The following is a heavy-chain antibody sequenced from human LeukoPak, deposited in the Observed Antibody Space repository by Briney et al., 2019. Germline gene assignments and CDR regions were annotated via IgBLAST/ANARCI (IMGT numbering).Heavy chain of an antibody. CDR2: ISGRGGST. CDR3: AKAEGFLEWFPS. CDR1: GFTFSSYA. V-gene: IGHV3-23*01. J-gene: IGHJ5*02. D-gene: IGHD3-3*01. Sequence: GGSLRLSCAASGFTFSSYAMSWVRQAPGKGLEWVSAISGRGGSTYYADSVKGRFTISRDNSKNTLYLQMNSLRAEDTAVYYCAKAEGFLEWFPSWGQGTLVTVSS.